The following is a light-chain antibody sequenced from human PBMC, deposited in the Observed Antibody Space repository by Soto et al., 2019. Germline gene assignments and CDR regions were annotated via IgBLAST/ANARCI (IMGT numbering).Light chain of an antibody. Sequence: QLVLTQPPSVSEAPGQRVTISCTGSSSNIGAGYEAHWYQQVPGTAPKLLIYENNNRPSGVPDRFSGSKSGTSASLAITGLQAEDEAEYYCQSYDSSLSGYVFGTGTMLTVL. CDR3: QSYDSSLSGYV. V-gene: IGLV1-40*01. CDR2: ENN. CDR1: SSNIGAGYE. J-gene: IGLJ1*01.